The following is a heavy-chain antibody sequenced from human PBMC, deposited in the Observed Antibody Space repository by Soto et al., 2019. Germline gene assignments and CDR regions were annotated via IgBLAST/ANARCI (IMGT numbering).Heavy chain of an antibody. D-gene: IGHD3-3*01. Sequence: ASLKVSCKASGYTFTGYYMHCVRQAPGQGLEWMGWINPNSGGTNYAQKFQGRVTMTRDTSISTAYMELSRLRSDDTAVYYCAIRGDYDFWSGYSYYYGMDVWGQGTTVTVSS. CDR2: INPNSGGT. CDR3: AIRGDYDFWSGYSYYYGMDV. V-gene: IGHV1-2*02. J-gene: IGHJ6*02. CDR1: GYTFTGYY.